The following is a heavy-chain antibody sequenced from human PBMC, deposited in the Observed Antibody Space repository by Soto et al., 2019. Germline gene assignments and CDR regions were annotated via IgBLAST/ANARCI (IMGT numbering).Heavy chain of an antibody. D-gene: IGHD2-2*01. CDR1: GGSISSYY. CDR2: IYTSGST. CDR3: AGACSSNSCYDHFDY. Sequence: SETLSLTCTVSGGSISSYYWSWIRQPAGKGLEWIGRIYTSGSTNYNPSLKSRVTMSVDTSKNQFSLKLSSVTAADTAVYYCAGACSSNSCYDHFDYWGQGTLVTVYS. J-gene: IGHJ4*02. V-gene: IGHV4-4*07.